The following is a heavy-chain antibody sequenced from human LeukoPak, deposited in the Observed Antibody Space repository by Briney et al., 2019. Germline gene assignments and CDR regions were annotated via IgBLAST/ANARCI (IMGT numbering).Heavy chain of an antibody. CDR2: ISWDGTT. CDR1: GFTFEDYT. D-gene: IGHD3-22*01. Sequence: GGSLRLSCAASGFTFEDYTMHWVRQGPGKTLEWVSLISWDGTTYYADSLKGRFTISRDNSKNSLYLQMDTLTTDDTAFYYCVKDLSYESSGSVIENWGQGTLVIVSS. V-gene: IGHV3-43*01. J-gene: IGHJ4*02. CDR3: VKDLSYESSGSVIEN.